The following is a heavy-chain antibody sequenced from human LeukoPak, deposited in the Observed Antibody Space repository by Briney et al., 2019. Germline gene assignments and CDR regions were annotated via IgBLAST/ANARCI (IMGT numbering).Heavy chain of an antibody. CDR2: ISSSGSTI. Sequence: GGSLRLSCAASGFTFSSYEMNWVRQAPGKGLEWVSYISSSGSTIYYADSVKGRFTISRDNAKNSLYLQMNSLRAEDTAVYYCARDGRYYDILTGYYADYWGQGTLVTVSS. CDR3: ARDGRYYDILTGYYADY. V-gene: IGHV3-48*03. D-gene: IGHD3-9*01. J-gene: IGHJ4*02. CDR1: GFTFSSYE.